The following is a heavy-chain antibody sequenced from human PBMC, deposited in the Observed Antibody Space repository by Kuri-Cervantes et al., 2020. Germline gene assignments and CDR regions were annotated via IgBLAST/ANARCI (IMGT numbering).Heavy chain of an antibody. D-gene: IGHD5-18*01. CDR3: ARAFDWYSYGALYY. J-gene: IGHJ4*02. V-gene: IGHV3-48*04. Sequence: GGSLRLSCAASGFTFSSYSMNWVRQAPGKGLEWVSYISSSGSTIYYADSVKGRFTTSRDNAKNSLYLQMNSLRAEDTAVYYCARAFDWYSYGALYYWGQGTLVTVSS. CDR2: ISSSGSTI. CDR1: GFTFSSYS.